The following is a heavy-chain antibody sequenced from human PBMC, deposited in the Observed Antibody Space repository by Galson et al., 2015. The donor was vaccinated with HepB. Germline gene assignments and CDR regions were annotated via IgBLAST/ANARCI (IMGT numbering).Heavy chain of an antibody. J-gene: IGHJ5*02. CDR3: ARDGITMVRGGIGPQRGWFDP. Sequence: SVKVSCKASGYTFTSYGISWVRQAPGQGLERMGWISAYNGNTNYAQKLQGRVTMPTDTSTSTAYMELRSLRSDDTAVYYCARDGITMVRGGIGPQRGWFDPWGQGTLVTVSS. V-gene: IGHV1-18*04. CDR2: ISAYNGNT. CDR1: GYTFTSYG. D-gene: IGHD3-10*01.